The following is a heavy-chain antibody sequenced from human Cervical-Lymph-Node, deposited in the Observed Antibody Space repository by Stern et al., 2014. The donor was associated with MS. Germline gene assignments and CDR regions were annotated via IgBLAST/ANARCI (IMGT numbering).Heavy chain of an antibody. CDR3: ARSYTYGYYYGMDV. CDR2: IYYSGST. D-gene: IGHD3-16*01. Sequence: QVQLQESGPGLVKPSETLSLTCTVSGGSIRGYYWTWTRQSPGKGLEYIGYIYYSGSTNNNPSLKSRVTISVDTSKNQFSLRLSSVTAADTAVYYCARSYTYGYYYGMDVWGQGTTVTVSS. V-gene: IGHV4-59*01. CDR1: GGSIRGYY. J-gene: IGHJ6*02.